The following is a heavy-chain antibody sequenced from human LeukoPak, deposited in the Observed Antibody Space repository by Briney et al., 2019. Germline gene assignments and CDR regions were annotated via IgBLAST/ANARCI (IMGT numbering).Heavy chain of an antibody. V-gene: IGHV4-61*02. CDR3: ARDRLGGYCSSTSCYNLNWFDP. D-gene: IGHD2-2*02. J-gene: IGHJ5*02. Sequence: PSETLSLTCTVSGGSISSGSYYWSWIRQPAGKGLEWIGRIYTSGSTNYNPSLKSRVTISVDTSKNQFSLKLSSVTAADTAVYYCARDRLGGYCSSTSCYNLNWFDPWGQGTLVTASS. CDR1: GGSISSGSYY. CDR2: IYTSGST.